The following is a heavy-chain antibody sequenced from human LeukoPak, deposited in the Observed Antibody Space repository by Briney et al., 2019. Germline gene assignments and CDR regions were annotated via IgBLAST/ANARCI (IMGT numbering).Heavy chain of an antibody. CDR1: GYTFTSYY. CDR3: ARAYSSSWYRVSFDY. Sequence: ASVKVSCKASGYTFTSYYMHWVRQAPGQGLEWMGIINPSGGSTSYAQKFQGRVTMTRDTSTSTVYMELSSLRSEDTAVYYCARAYSSSWYRVSFDYWGQGTLVTVSS. J-gene: IGHJ4*02. V-gene: IGHV1-46*01. CDR2: INPSGGST. D-gene: IGHD6-13*01.